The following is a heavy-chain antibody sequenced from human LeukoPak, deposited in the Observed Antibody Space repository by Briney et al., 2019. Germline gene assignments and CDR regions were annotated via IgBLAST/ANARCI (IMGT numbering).Heavy chain of an antibody. D-gene: IGHD2-8*02. Sequence: GGSLTLSCAASGFTFDNYHLHSVRQAPGKGLEWVSVISGNGDKTYYADSVKGRFTISRDNTKNSLFLQMNSLTTEDTAFYYCVKDIDTVGTNAFDIWGQGTMVTVSS. CDR2: ISGNGDKT. CDR1: GFTFDNYH. J-gene: IGHJ3*02. V-gene: IGHV3-43*01. CDR3: VKDIDTVGTNAFDI.